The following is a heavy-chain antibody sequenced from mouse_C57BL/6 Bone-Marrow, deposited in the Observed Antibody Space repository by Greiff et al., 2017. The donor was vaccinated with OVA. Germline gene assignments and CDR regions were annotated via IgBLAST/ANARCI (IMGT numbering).Heavy chain of an antibody. CDR2: IDPSDSYT. CDR1: GYTFTSYW. J-gene: IGHJ4*01. Sequence: QVQLQQPGAELVRPGTSVKLSCKASGYTFTSYWMHWVKQRPGQGLEWIGVIDPSDSYTNYNQKFKGKATLTVDTSSSTAYMQLSSLTSEDSAVYYCYYSIYYGMDYWGQGTSVTVSS. V-gene: IGHV1-59*01. D-gene: IGHD2-5*01. CDR3: YYSIYYGMDY.